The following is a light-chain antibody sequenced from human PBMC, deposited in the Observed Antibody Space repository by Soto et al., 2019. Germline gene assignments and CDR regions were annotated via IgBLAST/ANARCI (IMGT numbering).Light chain of an antibody. CDR1: QRVTNCY. CDR2: GAS. V-gene: IGKV3-20*01. Sequence: EIVLTQAPGTLSLSPGERVTLSCRASQRVTNCYLAWYQQKPGQAPRLLIYGASSRATGIPDRFSGGGSGTDFTLTISTLEPEDFAVYNCQQYGSSPLTFGQGTKVEI. CDR3: QQYGSSPLT. J-gene: IGKJ1*01.